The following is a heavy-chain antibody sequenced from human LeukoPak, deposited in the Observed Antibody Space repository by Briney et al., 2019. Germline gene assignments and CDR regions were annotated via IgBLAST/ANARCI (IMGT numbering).Heavy chain of an antibody. CDR1: GGSFSGYY. V-gene: IGHV4-34*01. J-gene: IGHJ5*02. CDR2: INHSGST. Sequence: SETLSLTCAVYGGSFSGYYWSWIRQPPGKGLEWIGEINHSGSTNYNPSLKSRVTISVDTSKNQFSLKLSSVTAADTAVDYCARHRHYYDSSGYKNNWFDPWGQGTLVTVSS. CDR3: ARHRHYYDSSGYKNNWFDP. D-gene: IGHD3-22*01.